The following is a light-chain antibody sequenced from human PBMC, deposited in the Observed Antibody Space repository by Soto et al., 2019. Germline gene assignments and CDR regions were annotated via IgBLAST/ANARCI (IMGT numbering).Light chain of an antibody. V-gene: IGKV3-20*01. Sequence: EIVLTQSPGTLSLSPGERATLSCRASQSVSSSYLTWYQQKSGQAPRLLIYGTSIRATGIPDRFSGTGSGTDFTLTISRLEPEDFAVYYCQQYSSSPETFSQGTKVDIK. CDR1: QSVSSSY. CDR3: QQYSSSPET. J-gene: IGKJ1*01. CDR2: GTS.